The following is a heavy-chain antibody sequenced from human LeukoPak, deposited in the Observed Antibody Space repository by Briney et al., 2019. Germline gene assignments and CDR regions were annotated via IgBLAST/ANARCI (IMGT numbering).Heavy chain of an antibody. CDR3: ARDLQDFDY. CDR1: GFAFNTYT. J-gene: IGHJ4*02. CDR2: IRSDSSYI. V-gene: IGHV3-21*01. Sequence: GGSLRLSCVASGFAFNTYTMNWVRQAPGKGLQWVSSIRSDSSYISYADSLKGRFTISRDNAKNSLYLQMHSLRAEDTAVYYCARDLQDFDYWGQGTLVIVSS.